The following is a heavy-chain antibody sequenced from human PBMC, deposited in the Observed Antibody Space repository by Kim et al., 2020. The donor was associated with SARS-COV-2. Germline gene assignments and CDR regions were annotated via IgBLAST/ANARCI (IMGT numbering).Heavy chain of an antibody. Sequence: ASVKVSCKASGYTFTSYGISWVRQAPGQGLEWMGWISAYNGNTNYAQKLQGRVTMTTDTSTSTAYMELRSLRSDDTAVYYCARSASQLLSHYYYGMDVWGQGTTVTVSS. CDR1: GYTFTSYG. V-gene: IGHV1-18*04. CDR2: ISAYNGNT. CDR3: ARSASQLLSHYYYGMDV. J-gene: IGHJ6*02. D-gene: IGHD2-2*01.